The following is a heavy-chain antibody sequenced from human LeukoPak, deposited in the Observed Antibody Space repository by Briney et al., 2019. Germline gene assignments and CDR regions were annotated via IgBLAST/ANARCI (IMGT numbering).Heavy chain of an antibody. Sequence: GGSLRLSCVASGFSFETYTMNWVRQAPGKGLEWVSFISSTSSDINYADSVRDRFTISRDNAKNSLFLQMDSLRVEDTAVYYCAKGLFSGYDKYLDSWGQGTLVTVSS. CDR3: AKGLFSGYDKYLDS. J-gene: IGHJ4*02. V-gene: IGHV3-21*04. CDR1: GFSFETYT. CDR2: ISSTSSDI. D-gene: IGHD5-12*01.